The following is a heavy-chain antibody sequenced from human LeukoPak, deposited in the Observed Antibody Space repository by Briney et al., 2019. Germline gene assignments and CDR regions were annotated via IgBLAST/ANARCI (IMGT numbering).Heavy chain of an antibody. D-gene: IGHD3-10*01. J-gene: IGHJ3*02. V-gene: IGHV4-30-2*01. Sequence: SETLSLTCAVSGDSVSSGGYSWSWIRQPPGNGLEGFRYTSHSGTTYYDPSLKSRVTISVDRSKNQFSLKLSSVTAADTAVYYCARALLWFGEPKSFDIWGQGTMVTVSS. CDR1: GDSVSSGGYS. CDR2: TSHSGTT. CDR3: ARALLWFGEPKSFDI.